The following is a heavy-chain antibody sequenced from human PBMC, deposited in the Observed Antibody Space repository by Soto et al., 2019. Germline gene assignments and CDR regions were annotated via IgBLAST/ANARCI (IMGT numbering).Heavy chain of an antibody. CDR1: VFTFISYA. Sequence: GGSLRLSCAASVFTFISYAMSWVRQAPGKGLEWVSAISGSGGSTYYADSVKGRFTISRDNSKNTLYLQMNSLRAEDTAVYYCAKSRYSSSWYYFDYWGQGTLVTVSS. D-gene: IGHD6-13*01. J-gene: IGHJ4*02. V-gene: IGHV3-23*01. CDR3: AKSRYSSSWYYFDY. CDR2: ISGSGGST.